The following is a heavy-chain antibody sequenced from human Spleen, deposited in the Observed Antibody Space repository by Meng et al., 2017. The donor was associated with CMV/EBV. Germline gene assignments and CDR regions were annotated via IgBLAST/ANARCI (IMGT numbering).Heavy chain of an antibody. CDR1: GFTFSSYE. CDR2: ISTSGSSI. Sequence: GGSLRLSCAASGFTFSSYEMNWVRQAPGKGLEWISYISTSGSSIYYADSVKGRFTISRDNAKNSLYLQMNSLRDEDTAVYYCVRAHKGSNAFDMWGQGTKVTVSS. V-gene: IGHV3-48*03. CDR3: VRAHKGSNAFDM. J-gene: IGHJ3*02.